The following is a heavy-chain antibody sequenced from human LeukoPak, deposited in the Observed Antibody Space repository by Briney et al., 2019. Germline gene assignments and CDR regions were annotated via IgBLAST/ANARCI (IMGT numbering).Heavy chain of an antibody. V-gene: IGHV1-3*03. D-gene: IGHD6-19*01. CDR1: GGTFSSYA. Sequence: ASVKVSCKASGGTFSSYAISWVRQAPGQGLEWMGWINAGNGNTKYSQEFQGRVTITRDTSASTAYMELSSLRSEDMAVYYCARDGIAVAGSDYYYYYYMDVWGKGTTVTVSS. CDR2: INAGNGNT. CDR3: ARDGIAVAGSDYYYYYYMDV. J-gene: IGHJ6*03.